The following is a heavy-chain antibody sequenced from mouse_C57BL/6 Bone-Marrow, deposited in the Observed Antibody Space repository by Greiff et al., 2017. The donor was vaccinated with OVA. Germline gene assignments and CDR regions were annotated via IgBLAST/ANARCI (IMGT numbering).Heavy chain of an antibody. CDR2: IDPENGDT. D-gene: IGHD2-1*01. J-gene: IGHJ4*01. V-gene: IGHV14-4*01. CDR3: TTLPYGNYYAMDY. Sequence: VQLQQSGAELVRPGASVKLSCTASGFNIKDDYMHWVKQRPEQGLEWIGWIDPENGDTEYASKFQGKATITADTSSNTAYLQLSSLTSEDTAVYCCTTLPYGNYYAMDYWGQGTSVTVSS. CDR1: GFNIKDDY.